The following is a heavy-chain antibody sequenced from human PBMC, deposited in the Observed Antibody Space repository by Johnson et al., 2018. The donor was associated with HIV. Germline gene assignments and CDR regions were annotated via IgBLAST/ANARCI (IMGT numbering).Heavy chain of an antibody. J-gene: IGHJ3*02. CDR1: GFTFDDYA. CDR2: IKQDGSEK. D-gene: IGHD3-22*01. CDR3: ARGYYYDSSAYHDAFDI. V-gene: IGHV3-7*04. Sequence: VQVVESGGGLVQPGGSLRLSCAASGFTFDDYAMHWVRQAPGKGLEWVANIKQDGSEKYYVDSVKGRFTISRDNSKNTLSLQMNSLRAEDTAVYYCARGYYYDSSAYHDAFDIWGQGTMVTVSS.